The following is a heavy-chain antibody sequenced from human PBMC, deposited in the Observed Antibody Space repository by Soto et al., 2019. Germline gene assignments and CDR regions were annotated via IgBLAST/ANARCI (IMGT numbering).Heavy chain of an antibody. V-gene: IGHV1-18*01. CDR2: ISAYNGNT. CDR3: ARDLRIAAAGRVWFDP. J-gene: IGHJ5*02. CDR1: GYTFTSYG. D-gene: IGHD6-13*01. Sequence: ASVKVSCKASGYTFTSYGISWVRQAPGQGLEWMGWISAYNGNTNYAQKLQGRVTMTTDTSTITAYMELRSLRSDDTALFYCARDLRIAAAGRVWFDPWGQGTLVTVSS.